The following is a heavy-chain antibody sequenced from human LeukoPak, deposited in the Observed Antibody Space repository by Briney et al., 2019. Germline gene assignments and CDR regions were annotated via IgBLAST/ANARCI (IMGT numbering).Heavy chain of an antibody. D-gene: IGHD3-10*01. J-gene: IGHJ4*02. Sequence: GGSLRLSCAASGFTFSSYSMNWVRQAPGKGLEWVSSISSSSSYIYYADSVKGRFTISRDNAKNSLYLQMNSLRAEDTAVYYCAKLAKYFYGPETFYFFEHWGQGTPVTASS. CDR2: ISSSSSYI. V-gene: IGHV3-21*01. CDR3: AKLAKYFYGPETFYFFEH. CDR1: GFTFSSYS.